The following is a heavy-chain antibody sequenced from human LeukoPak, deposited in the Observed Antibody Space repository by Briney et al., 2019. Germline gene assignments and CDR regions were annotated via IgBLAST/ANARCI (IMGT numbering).Heavy chain of an antibody. CDR3: AKDTPCSGGSCYSDWFDP. V-gene: IGHV1-18*01. J-gene: IGHJ5*02. CDR1: GYTFTSYG. CDR2: ISAYNGNT. Sequence: GASVKVSCKASGYTFTSYGISWVRQAPGQGLEWMGWISAYNGNTNYAQKLQGRVTMTTDTSTSTAYMELRSLRSDDTAVYYCAKDTPCSGGSCYSDWFDPWGQGTLVTVSS. D-gene: IGHD2-15*01.